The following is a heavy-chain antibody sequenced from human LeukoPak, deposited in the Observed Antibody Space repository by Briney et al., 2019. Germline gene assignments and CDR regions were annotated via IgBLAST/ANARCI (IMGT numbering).Heavy chain of an antibody. J-gene: IGHJ5*02. CDR3: ARARGGSYASHWFDP. Sequence: SVKVSCKASGGTFSSYAISWVRQAPGQGLEWMGGIIPIFGTANYAQKFQGRVTITADESTSTAYMELSSPRSEDTAVYYCARARGGSYASHWFDPWGRGTLVTVSS. CDR2: IIPIFGTA. D-gene: IGHD1-26*01. CDR1: GGTFSSYA. V-gene: IGHV1-69*01.